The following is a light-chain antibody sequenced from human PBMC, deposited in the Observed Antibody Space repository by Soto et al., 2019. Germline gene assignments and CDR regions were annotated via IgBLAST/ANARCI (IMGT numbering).Light chain of an antibody. CDR1: QTIDTN. V-gene: IGKV3-15*01. Sequence: EIVMTQSPGTLSVSPGERATLSCRASQTIDTNLAWYQQKPGQAPRLLIFGASTRATGIPARFSGSGSGTEFSLTITSLQSEDFALYYCHQYNNRPPWTFGQGTKVDIK. CDR2: GAS. J-gene: IGKJ1*01. CDR3: HQYNNRPPWT.